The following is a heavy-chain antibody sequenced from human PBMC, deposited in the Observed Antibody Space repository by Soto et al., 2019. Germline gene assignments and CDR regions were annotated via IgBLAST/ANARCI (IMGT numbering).Heavy chain of an antibody. CDR3: ARTHWVSGTEY. CDR2: VYNSWNT. V-gene: IGHV4-4*07. CDR1: GGSMTGYF. D-gene: IGHD6-19*01. J-gene: IGHJ4*02. Sequence: QVQLQESGPGLVKPSETLSLTCTVSGGSMTGYFWSWIRQPAGKALEWIGHVYNSWNTDYNPSLASRITMAADTSKRQFSLKVKSVTAADTAVYYCARTHWVSGTEYWGQGILVTVSS.